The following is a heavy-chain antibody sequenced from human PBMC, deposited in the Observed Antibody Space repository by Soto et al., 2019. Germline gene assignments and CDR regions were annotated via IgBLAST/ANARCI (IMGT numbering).Heavy chain of an antibody. CDR1: GYTFTSYG. CDR3: ARVPDEGWHLGGRYSSSLNWFDP. J-gene: IGHJ5*02. V-gene: IGHV1-18*01. CDR2: ISAYNGNT. D-gene: IGHD6-13*01. Sequence: QVPLVQSGAEVKKPGASVKVSCKASGYTFTSYGISWVRQAPGQGLEWMGWISAYNGNTNYAQKLQGRVTMTTDTSTSTAYMELRSLRSDDTAVYYCARVPDEGWHLGGRYSSSLNWFDPWGQGTLVTVSS.